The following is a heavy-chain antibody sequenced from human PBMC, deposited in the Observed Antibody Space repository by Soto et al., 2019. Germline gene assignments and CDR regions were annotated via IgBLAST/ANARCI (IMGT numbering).Heavy chain of an antibody. CDR3: ARGGPSGIAKWYFDY. J-gene: IGHJ4*02. CDR1: GYTFTGYY. Sequence: GASVKVSCKASGYTFTGYYMHWVRQAPGQGLEWMGWINPNSGGTNYAQKFQGWVTMARDTSISTAYMELSRLRSDDTAVYYCARGGPSGIAKWYFDYWGQGTLVTVSS. CDR2: INPNSGGT. D-gene: IGHD3-10*01. V-gene: IGHV1-2*04.